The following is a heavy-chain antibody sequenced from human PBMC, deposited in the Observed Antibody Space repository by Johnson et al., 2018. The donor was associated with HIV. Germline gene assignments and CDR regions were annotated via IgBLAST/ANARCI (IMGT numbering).Heavy chain of an antibody. D-gene: IGHD5-24*01. V-gene: IGHV3-30*04. Sequence: VQLLESGGGVVQPGRSLRLSCAASGFTFSYYAMHWVRQAPGKGLEWMAVISHDGSNRYYADSVKGRFTISRDNSKNTLYLQMNSLRAEDTAGYYCAKDRGDGYTTAWALDVWGQGTMVTVSS. J-gene: IGHJ3*01. CDR3: AKDRGDGYTTAWALDV. CDR2: ISHDGSNR. CDR1: GFTFSYYA.